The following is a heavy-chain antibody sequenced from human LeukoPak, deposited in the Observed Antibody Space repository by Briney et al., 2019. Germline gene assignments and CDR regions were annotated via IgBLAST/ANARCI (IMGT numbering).Heavy chain of an antibody. CDR3: ARQGGKGGSDY. J-gene: IGHJ4*02. CDR1: GGSISSSSYY. Sequence: SGTLSPTCTVSGGSISSSSYYWGWVRPPPGKGLEWIGSIYYSGSTYYNPSLKSRVTISVDTSKNQFSLKLSSVTAADTAVYYCARQGGKGGSDYWGQGTLVTVSS. CDR2: IYYSGST. V-gene: IGHV4-39*01. D-gene: IGHD2-15*01.